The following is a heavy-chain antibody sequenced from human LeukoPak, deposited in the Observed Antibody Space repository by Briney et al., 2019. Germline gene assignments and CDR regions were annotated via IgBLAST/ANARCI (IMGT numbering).Heavy chain of an antibody. Sequence: GGSLRLSCAASGFTVSTNYMSWVRQAPGKGLEWVSIIYSDDSTYYADSVKGRFTISRDNSKNTLYLQMNSLRAEDTAVYYCAKMGVSGSSYYYYYYYYMDVWGKGTTVTVSS. V-gene: IGHV3-53*05. D-gene: IGHD2-15*01. J-gene: IGHJ6*03. CDR3: AKMGVSGSSYYYYYYYYMDV. CDR1: GFTVSTNY. CDR2: IYSDDST.